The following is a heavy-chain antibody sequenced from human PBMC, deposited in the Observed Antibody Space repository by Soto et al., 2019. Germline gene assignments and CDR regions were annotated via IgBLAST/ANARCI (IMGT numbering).Heavy chain of an antibody. CDR3: ARDPAP. J-gene: IGHJ5*02. CDR1: GGSITRGGYY. V-gene: IGHV4-31*03. CDR2: IYNSGTT. Sequence: SDTLSLTCTVSGGSITRGGYYWSWIRQHPGKGLEWIGYIYNSGTTYYNPSLKSRVTISVDTSKNQFSLKLTSVTAEDTAVYYCARDPAPWGQGTLVTVS.